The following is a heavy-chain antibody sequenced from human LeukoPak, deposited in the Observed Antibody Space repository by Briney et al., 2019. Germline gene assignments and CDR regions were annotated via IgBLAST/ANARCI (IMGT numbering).Heavy chain of an antibody. D-gene: IGHD3-3*01. CDR2: ISYDGSNK. V-gene: IGHV3-30*18. Sequence: GRSLRLSCAASGFTFSSYGMHWVRQAPGKGLEWVAVISYDGSNKYYADSVKGRFTISRDNSKNTLYLQMNSLRAEDTAVYYCAKDCAKREWLMMLTYGMDVWGQGTTVTVSS. CDR1: GFTFSSYG. J-gene: IGHJ6*02. CDR3: AKDCAKREWLMMLTYGMDV.